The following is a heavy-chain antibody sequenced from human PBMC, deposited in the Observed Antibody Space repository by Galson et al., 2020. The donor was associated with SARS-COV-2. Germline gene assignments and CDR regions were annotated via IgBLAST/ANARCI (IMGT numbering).Heavy chain of an antibody. V-gene: IGHV3-30*01. CDR1: GFTFSRFA. D-gene: IGHD5-12*01. Sequence: GESLKISCAASGFTFSRFAMHWVRQAPGKGLEWVAVISYDGSTKYYADSVKGRFTISRDNSKNTLYLQMNSLRAEDTALYYCAREIRRGYGGFIYSFDYWGQGTLVTVSS. CDR3: AREIRRGYGGFIYSFDY. CDR2: ISYDGSTK. J-gene: IGHJ4*02.